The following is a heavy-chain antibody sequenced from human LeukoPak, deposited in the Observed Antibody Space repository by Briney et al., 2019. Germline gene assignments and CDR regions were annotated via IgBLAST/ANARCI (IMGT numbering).Heavy chain of an antibody. V-gene: IGHV4-4*09. D-gene: IGHD6-13*01. Sequence: SETLSLTCTVSGGSISSYYWSWIRQPPGKGLEWIGYIYSSGSSDYNPSLKSRVTISVDTSKNHFPLGLSSVTAADTAVYYCARHHSSSWFFFDYWGHGTLVTVSS. CDR3: ARHHSSSWFFFDY. CDR1: GGSISSYY. J-gene: IGHJ4*01. CDR2: IYSSGSS.